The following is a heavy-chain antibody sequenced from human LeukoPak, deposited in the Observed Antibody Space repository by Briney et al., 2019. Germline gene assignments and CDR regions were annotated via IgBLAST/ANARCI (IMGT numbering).Heavy chain of an antibody. CDR3: ARVRVDSWSGFPNYYYMDV. D-gene: IGHD3-3*01. V-gene: IGHV3-30*04. CDR2: ISYDGSNK. J-gene: IGHJ6*03. Sequence: HPGRSLRLSCAASGFTFSSYAMHWVRQAPGKGLEWVAVISYDGSNKYYADSVKGRFTISRDNSKNTLYLQMNSLRAEDTAVYYCARVRVDSWSGFPNYYYMDVWGKGTTVTVSS. CDR1: GFTFSSYA.